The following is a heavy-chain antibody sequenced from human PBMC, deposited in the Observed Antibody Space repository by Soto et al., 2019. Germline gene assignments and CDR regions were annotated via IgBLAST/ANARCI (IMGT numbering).Heavy chain of an antibody. CDR1: GLPMSSYA. Sequence: GASLRLSCTSSGLPMSSYAMSWVRPAPGTGLAWVSAISGSGGSTYYADSVKGRFTISRDNSKNTLYLQMNSLRAEDTAVYYCAKDRAYYYDSSGYYPPLGYWGQGNLVTLSS. CDR2: ISGSGGST. V-gene: IGHV3-23*01. CDR3: AKDRAYYYDSSGYYPPLGY. D-gene: IGHD3-22*01. J-gene: IGHJ4*02.